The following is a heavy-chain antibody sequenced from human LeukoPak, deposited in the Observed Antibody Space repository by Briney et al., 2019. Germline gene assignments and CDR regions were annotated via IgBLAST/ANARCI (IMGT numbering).Heavy chain of an antibody. Sequence: PGGSLRLSCAASGFTFSSYGMHWVRQAPGKGLEWVAFIRHDGSNKYYADSVKGRFTISRDNSKNTLCLQMNSLRAEDTAVYYCAKESGSPRFPLDYWGQGTLVTVSS. J-gene: IGHJ4*02. CDR1: GFTFSSYG. V-gene: IGHV3-30*02. CDR3: AKESGSPRFPLDY. D-gene: IGHD3-10*01. CDR2: IRHDGSNK.